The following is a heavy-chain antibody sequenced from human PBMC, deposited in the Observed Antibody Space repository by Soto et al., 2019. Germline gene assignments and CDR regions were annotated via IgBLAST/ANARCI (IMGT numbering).Heavy chain of an antibody. CDR3: ASDLVGASDSYGLDV. V-gene: IGHV3-33*01. Sequence: GGSLRLSCAASGFTFSNYGMHWVRQAPGKGLEWVAIIWHDGNNKYYADSVRGRFIISRDNSKNRLYLQMNSLRAEDTAVYYCASDLVGASDSYGLDVWGQGNTVTV. D-gene: IGHD1-26*01. CDR1: GFTFSNYG. J-gene: IGHJ6*02. CDR2: IWHDGNNK.